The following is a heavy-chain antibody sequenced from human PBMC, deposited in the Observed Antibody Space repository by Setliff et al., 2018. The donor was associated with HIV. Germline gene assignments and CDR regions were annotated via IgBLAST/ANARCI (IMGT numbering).Heavy chain of an antibody. CDR1: GDSINNYY. J-gene: IGHJ3*02. CDR3: ARPLTTSYNFWGDAFSI. V-gene: IGHV4-59*01. CDR2: VYSTGST. Sequence: SETLSLTCTVSGDSINNYYWSWIRQPPGKGLEWIGYVYSTGSTNSKSSLKSRVTISVDTSKNQFSLKLSSVTAADTAAYYCARPLTTSYNFWGDAFSIWGQGALVTVS. D-gene: IGHD3-3*01.